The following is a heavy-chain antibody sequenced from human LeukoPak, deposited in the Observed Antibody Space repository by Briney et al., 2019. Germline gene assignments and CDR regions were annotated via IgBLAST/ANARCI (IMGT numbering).Heavy chain of an antibody. CDR1: GGSISSGGYS. Sequence: SGTLSLTCAVSGGSISSGGYSWSWIRQPPGTGLEWIGYIYHSGSTYYNPSLKSRVTISVDRSKNQFSLKLSSVTAADTAVYYCARVGIFGAFDIWGQGTMVTVSS. CDR3: ARVGIFGAFDI. J-gene: IGHJ3*02. V-gene: IGHV4-30-2*01. CDR2: IYHSGST. D-gene: IGHD3-10*01.